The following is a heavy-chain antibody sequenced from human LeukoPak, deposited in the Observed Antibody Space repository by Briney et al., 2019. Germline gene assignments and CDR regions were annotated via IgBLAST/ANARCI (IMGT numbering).Heavy chain of an antibody. CDR2: IYYSGST. CDR1: GGSIGSSY. D-gene: IGHD2-21*01. J-gene: IGHJ3*02. CDR3: ARAYCGGDCSDAFDI. V-gene: IGHV4-59*12. Sequence: SETLSLTCTVSGGSIGSSYWHWIRQAPGKGLEWIGYIYYSGSTNSNPSLKSRVTISVDTSMTQFSLKLSSVTAADTAVYYCARAYCGGDCSDAFDIWGQGTMVTVSS.